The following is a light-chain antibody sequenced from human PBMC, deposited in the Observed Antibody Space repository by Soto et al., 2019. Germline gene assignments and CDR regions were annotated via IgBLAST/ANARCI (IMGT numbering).Light chain of an antibody. CDR2: WAS. CDR1: QSVLYISNNKHY. V-gene: IGKV4-1*01. Sequence: DIVMTQSPDAVAVSLGERATINCKSSQSVLYISNNKHYLAGYQQKPGQPPKLLIRWASTRKLGVPDRISGSGSGTDFTLTISSLQAEDVAIYYCQQYYSNPRTFGQGTNVDIK. J-gene: IGKJ1*01. CDR3: QQYYSNPRT.